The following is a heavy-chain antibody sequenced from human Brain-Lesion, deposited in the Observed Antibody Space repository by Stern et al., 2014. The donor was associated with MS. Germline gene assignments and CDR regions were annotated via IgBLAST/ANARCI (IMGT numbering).Heavy chain of an antibody. CDR2: IFKSGRT. V-gene: IGHV4-61*02. CDR1: GGSISSGGYH. J-gene: IGHJ6*02. Sequence: VQLVESGPGLVKPSQTLSLSCTVSGGSISSGGYHWSWLRQPPGKGLEWIGRIFKSGRTRYNPSLKSRVTTSIDTSNQQYPPRLTPITAADTAVYYCARGRVVPGFQYYATDVWGQGTTVIVSS. CDR3: ARGRVVPGFQYYATDV. D-gene: IGHD2-2*01.